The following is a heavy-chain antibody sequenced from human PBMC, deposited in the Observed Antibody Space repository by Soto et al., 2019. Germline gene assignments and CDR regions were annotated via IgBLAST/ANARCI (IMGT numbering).Heavy chain of an antibody. J-gene: IGHJ4*02. CDR3: AKDTTLTPFEC. D-gene: IGHD1-1*01. CDR2: IIPILGVP. Sequence: QVQLVQSGAEVKKPGSSVKVSCKASGGTFSSNSIGWVRQAPGRGLEWMGRIIPILGVPNYARKFQGRITITADSSTSTAYMELSSLRSEDTAIYYCAKDTTLTPFECWGQGTLVTVSS. CDR1: GGTFSSNS. V-gene: IGHV1-69*04.